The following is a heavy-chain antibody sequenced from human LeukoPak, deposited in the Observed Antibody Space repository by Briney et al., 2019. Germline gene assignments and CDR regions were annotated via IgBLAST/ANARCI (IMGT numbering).Heavy chain of an antibody. CDR2: IYYSGST. J-gene: IGHJ6*03. V-gene: IGHV4-30-4*08. CDR3: ARARYCSSTSCYYYYMDV. Sequence: SETLSLTCTVSVGSISSGEYYWSWIRQPPGKGLECIGFIYYSGSTYYNPSLKSQVTRSVDTSKNQFSLKLSSVTAADTAVYYCARARYCSSTSCYYYYMDVWGKGTTVTVSS. CDR1: VGSISSGEYY. D-gene: IGHD2-2*01.